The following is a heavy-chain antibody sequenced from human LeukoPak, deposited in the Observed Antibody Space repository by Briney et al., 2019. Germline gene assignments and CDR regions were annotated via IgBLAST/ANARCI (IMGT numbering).Heavy chain of an antibody. CDR2: ISSGSSAI. V-gene: IGHV3-48*01. CDR1: GFSFSTYS. CDR3: GTGDPRFDY. D-gene: IGHD7-27*01. J-gene: IGHJ4*02. Sequence: GGSLRLSCAASGFSFSTYSMNWVRQAPGKGLQWVSYISSGSSAIYYTDSVKGRFTIPRDDAKNSVYLQMNSLRTEDTAVYYCGTGDPRFDYWGQGILVTVSS.